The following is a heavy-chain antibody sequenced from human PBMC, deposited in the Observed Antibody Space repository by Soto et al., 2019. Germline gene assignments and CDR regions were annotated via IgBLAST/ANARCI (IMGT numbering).Heavy chain of an antibody. D-gene: IGHD6-13*01. J-gene: IGHJ4*02. CDR3: ARDHSSWNPPWYFDY. V-gene: IGHV3-23*01. CDR2: MTGSGGDI. CDR1: GFSLSTYA. Sequence: EVQLLESGGGLVQPGGSLRLSCAASGFSLSTYAMMWVRQAPGKGQEWVAGMTGSGGDIRYADPVKGRFTIFKDNSKNTLYLQMNSLRAEDTAVYYCARDHSSWNPPWYFDYWGQGTLVTVSS.